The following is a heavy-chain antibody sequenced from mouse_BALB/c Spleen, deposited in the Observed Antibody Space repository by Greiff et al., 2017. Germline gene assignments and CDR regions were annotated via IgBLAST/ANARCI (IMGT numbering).Heavy chain of an antibody. CDR1: GFTFSSYA. D-gene: IGHD2-1*01. CDR2: ISSGGSYT. Sequence: EVQLVESGGGLVKPGGSLKLSCAASGFTFSSYAMSWVRQTPEKRLEWVATISSGGSYTYYPDSVKGRFTISRDNAKNTLYLQMSSLRSEDTAMYYCARHGDGNYSWFAYWGQGTLVTVSA. V-gene: IGHV5-9-3*01. CDR3: ARHGDGNYSWFAY. J-gene: IGHJ3*01.